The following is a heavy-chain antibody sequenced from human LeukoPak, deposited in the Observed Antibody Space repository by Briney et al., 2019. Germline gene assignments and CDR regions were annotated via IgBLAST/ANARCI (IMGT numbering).Heavy chain of an antibody. CDR1: GGSVSSYY. CDR2: IYYSGST. CDR3: ARETSQKGAHYMDV. Sequence: SETLSLTCTVSGGSVSSYYWSWIRQPPGKGLEWIGYIYYSGSTNYNPSLKSRVTISVDTSKNQFSLKLSSVTVADTAVYYCARETSQKGAHYMDVWGKGTTVTISS. J-gene: IGHJ6*03. V-gene: IGHV4-59*02. D-gene: IGHD3-16*01.